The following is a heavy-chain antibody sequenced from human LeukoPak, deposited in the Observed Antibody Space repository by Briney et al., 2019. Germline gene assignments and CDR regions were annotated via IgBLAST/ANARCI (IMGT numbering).Heavy chain of an antibody. J-gene: IGHJ4*02. D-gene: IGHD3-10*01. CDR1: GSTFSSYW. Sequence: GGSLRLSCAASGSTFSSYWMSWVRQAPGKGLDWVANIKQDGSEKYHVDSVKGRFTISRDNAKNSLYLQMNSLRVEDTAVYYCARRPFGADYWGQGTLVTVSS. V-gene: IGHV3-7*01. CDR3: ARRPFGADY. CDR2: IKQDGSEK.